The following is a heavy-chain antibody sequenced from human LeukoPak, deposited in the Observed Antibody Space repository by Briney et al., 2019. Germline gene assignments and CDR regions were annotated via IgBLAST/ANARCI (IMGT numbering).Heavy chain of an antibody. CDR3: AREIEMYYDFWSGYYPLMDV. J-gene: IGHJ6*04. CDR2: IYTSGST. V-gene: IGHV4-61*02. D-gene: IGHD3-3*01. CDR1: GGSISSGSYY. Sequence: NPSQTLSLTCTVSGGSISSGSYYWSWIRQPAGKGLEWIGRIYTSGSTNYNPSLKSRVTISVDTSKNQFSLKLSSVTAADTAVYYCAREIEMYYDFWSGYYPLMDVWGKGTTVTVSS.